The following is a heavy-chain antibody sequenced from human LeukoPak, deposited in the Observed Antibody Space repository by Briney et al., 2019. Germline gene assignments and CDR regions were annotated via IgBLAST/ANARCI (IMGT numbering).Heavy chain of an antibody. CDR1: GFTFSSYS. J-gene: IGHJ4*02. CDR3: ARDLSSYGQGGFDY. CDR2: ISSSSSTI. V-gene: IGHV3-48*01. D-gene: IGHD5-18*01. Sequence: PGGSLRLSCAASGFTFSSYSMNWVSQAPGKGLEWVSYISSSSSTIYYADSVKGRFTISRDNAKNSLYLQMNSLRAEDTAVYYCARDLSSYGQGGFDYWGQGTLVTVSS.